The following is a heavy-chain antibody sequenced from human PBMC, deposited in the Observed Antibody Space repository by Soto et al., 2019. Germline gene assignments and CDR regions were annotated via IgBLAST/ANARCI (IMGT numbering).Heavy chain of an antibody. J-gene: IGHJ4*02. Sequence: QVQLVQSGAEVKKPGASVKVSCKASGYTFTSYGISWVRQAPGQGLEWMGWISAYNGNTNYAQKLQGRVTMTTDTSXXTAYMELRSLRSDDTAVYYCARVAIPDYGGKLNDYWGQGTLVTVSS. CDR1: GYTFTSYG. V-gene: IGHV1-18*01. CDR3: ARVAIPDYGGKLNDY. D-gene: IGHD4-17*01. CDR2: ISAYNGNT.